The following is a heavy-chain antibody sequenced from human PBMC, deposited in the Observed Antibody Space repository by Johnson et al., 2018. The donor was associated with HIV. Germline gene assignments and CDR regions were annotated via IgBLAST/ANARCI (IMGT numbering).Heavy chain of an antibody. V-gene: IGHV3-66*01. CDR2: IYSGGST. CDR1: GITVGTNY. J-gene: IGHJ3*02. Sequence: VQLVESGGGLVQPGGSLRLSCAASGITVGTNYMSWVRQAPGKGLEWVSVIYSGGSTYYADSVKGRFTLSRDNSKNTLYLQMNTLRAEDTAVYYCARDLPYYYDSSNKNGAFDIWGQGTVVTVS. CDR3: ARDLPYYYDSSNKNGAFDI. D-gene: IGHD3-22*01.